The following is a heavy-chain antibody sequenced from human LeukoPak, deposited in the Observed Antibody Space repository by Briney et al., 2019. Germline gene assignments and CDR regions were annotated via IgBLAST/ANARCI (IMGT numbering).Heavy chain of an antibody. CDR3: ATDLLPYFYDSSGYSKFDY. CDR2: IIPILGIA. V-gene: IGHV1-69*04. J-gene: IGHJ4*02. D-gene: IGHD3-22*01. CDR1: GDTFSNYA. Sequence: GASVKVSCKASGDTFSNYAITWVRQAPGQGLQWMGRIIPILGIATYAQIFQGRVTITADKSTNTAYMDLSSLRSEDTAVYYCATDLLPYFYDSSGYSKFDYWGQGTLVTVSS.